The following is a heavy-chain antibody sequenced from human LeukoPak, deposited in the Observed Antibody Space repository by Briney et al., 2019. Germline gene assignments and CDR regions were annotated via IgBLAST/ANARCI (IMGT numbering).Heavy chain of an antibody. D-gene: IGHD3-10*01. CDR1: GFTFSSYG. CDR3: ARELGFGELLFDY. J-gene: IGHJ4*02. Sequence: GGSLRLSCAASGFTFSSYGMHWVRQAPGKGLEWVAVIWYDGSNKYYADSVKGRFTISRDNSKNTLYLQMNSLRAEDTAVYYCARELGFGELLFDYWGQGTLVTVSS. V-gene: IGHV3-33*01. CDR2: IWYDGSNK.